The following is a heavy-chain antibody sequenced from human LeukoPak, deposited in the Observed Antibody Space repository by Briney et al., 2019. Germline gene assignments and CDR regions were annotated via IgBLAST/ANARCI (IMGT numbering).Heavy chain of an antibody. CDR3: AKEQGWFGACSTY. J-gene: IGHJ4*01. D-gene: IGHD3-10*01. CDR1: GFTFSSYA. Sequence: GGSLRLSCAASGFTFSSYAMSWVRQAPGKGLEWVSAIGGNGGSTYYAESVKGRFTISRDNSKNTLYLQMDSLRADDTALYYCAKEQGWFGACSTYWGHGTLVIVSS. V-gene: IGHV3-23*01. CDR2: IGGNGGST.